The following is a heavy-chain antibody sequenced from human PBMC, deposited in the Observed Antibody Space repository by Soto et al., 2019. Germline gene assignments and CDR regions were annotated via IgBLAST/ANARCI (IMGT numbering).Heavy chain of an antibody. J-gene: IGHJ3*02. CDR1: GFTFSSRA. V-gene: IGHV3-7*01. Sequence: GGSLILSCAASGFTFSSRAMGWVRQAPGKGPEWVSSIKHDGSGTYYADSVKGRFTISRDNAKNSLYLQMNSLRAEDTAVYYCASAYDFWSGYSAFDIWGQGTMDTVS. D-gene: IGHD3-3*01. CDR2: IKHDGSGT. CDR3: ASAYDFWSGYSAFDI.